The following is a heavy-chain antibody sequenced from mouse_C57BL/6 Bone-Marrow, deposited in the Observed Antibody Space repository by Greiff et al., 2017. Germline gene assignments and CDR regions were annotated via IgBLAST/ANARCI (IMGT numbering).Heavy chain of an antibody. J-gene: IGHJ2*01. Sequence: VKLQQPGAELVKPGASVKLSCKASGYTFTSYWMQWVKQRPGQGLEWIGEIDPSDSYANYNQKFKGKATLTVDTSSSTAYMQLSSLTSEDSAVYYCARSNYDYGGQGTTLTVSS. CDR1: GYTFTSYW. CDR2: IDPSDSYA. V-gene: IGHV1-50*01. CDR3: ARSNYDY. D-gene: IGHD2-5*01.